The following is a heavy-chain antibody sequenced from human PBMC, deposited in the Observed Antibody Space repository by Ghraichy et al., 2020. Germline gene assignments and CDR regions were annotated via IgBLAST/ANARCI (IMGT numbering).Heavy chain of an antibody. CDR1: GFTFSSYW. V-gene: IGHV3-74*01. CDR2: ITSDGSST. CDR3: ARGSSVTLDY. J-gene: IGHJ4*02. D-gene: IGHD4-17*01. Sequence: GESLRLSCAASGFTFSSYWMHWVRQAPGKGLVWVSRITSDGSSTSYADSVKGRFTISRDNAKNTLYLQMNSLRAEDTAVYYCARGSSVTLDYWGQGTLVTVSS.